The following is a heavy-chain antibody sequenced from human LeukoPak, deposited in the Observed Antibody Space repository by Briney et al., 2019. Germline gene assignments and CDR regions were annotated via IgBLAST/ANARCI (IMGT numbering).Heavy chain of an antibody. CDR1: GGSISSGDYY. CDR2: IYYSGST. J-gene: IGHJ4*02. D-gene: IGHD5-12*01. CDR3: ARFERGYSGSEGIDY. V-gene: IGHV4-30-4*01. Sequence: SEPLSLTCTVSGGSISSGDYYWSWIRQPPGKALEWIGYIYYSGSTYYNPSLKSRVTISVDTSKNQFSLKLSSVPAADTAVYYCARFERGYSGSEGIDYWGQGTLVTVSS.